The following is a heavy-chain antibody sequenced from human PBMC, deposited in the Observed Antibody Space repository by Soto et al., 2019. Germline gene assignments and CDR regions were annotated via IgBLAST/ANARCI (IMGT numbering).Heavy chain of an antibody. D-gene: IGHD3-22*01. V-gene: IGHV3-23*01. CDR1: GFTFSSYA. J-gene: IGHJ4*02. Sequence: GGSLRLSXAASGFTFSSYAMSWVRQAPGKGLEWVSAISGSGGSTYYADSVKGRFTISRDNSKNTLYLQMNSLRAEDTAVYYCAKDPDYYDSSGPFDYWGQGTLVTVSS. CDR2: ISGSGGST. CDR3: AKDPDYYDSSGPFDY.